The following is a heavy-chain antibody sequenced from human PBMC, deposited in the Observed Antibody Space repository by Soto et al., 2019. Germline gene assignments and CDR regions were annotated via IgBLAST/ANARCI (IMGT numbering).Heavy chain of an antibody. CDR2: IYYTGST. CDR3: ARVGRLLREADS. V-gene: IGHV4-59*01. Sequence: QVQLQESGPGLLKSSETLSLTCTVSGGSISGFYWSWIRQPPGNGLEWLGYIYYTGSTNYNPSLKSRVTISLDTSSNQFALKLTSVPAADTAVYYCARVGRLLREADSWGQGTLVTVSS. J-gene: IGHJ4*02. CDR1: GGSISGFY. D-gene: IGHD3-22*01.